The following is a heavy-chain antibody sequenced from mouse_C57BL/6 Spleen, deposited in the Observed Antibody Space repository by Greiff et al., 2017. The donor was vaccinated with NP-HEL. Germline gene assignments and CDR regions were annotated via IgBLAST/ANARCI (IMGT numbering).Heavy chain of an antibody. Sequence: EVKLVESGGGLVKPGGSLKLSCAASGFTFSDYGMHWVRQAPEKGLEWVAYISSGSSTIYYADTVKGRFTISRVNAKNTLFLQMTSLRSEDTAMYYCARRLYYDYDGLVYFDYWGQGTTLTVSS. CDR1: GFTFSDYG. V-gene: IGHV5-17*01. CDR3: ARRLYYDYDGLVYFDY. J-gene: IGHJ2*01. D-gene: IGHD2-4*01. CDR2: ISSGSSTI.